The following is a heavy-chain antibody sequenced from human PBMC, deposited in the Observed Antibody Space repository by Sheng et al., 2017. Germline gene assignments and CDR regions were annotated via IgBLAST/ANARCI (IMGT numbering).Heavy chain of an antibody. Sequence: QVQLVQSGAEVKKPGSSVKVSCKASGGTFSSYTISWVRQAPGQGLEWMGRIIPILGIANYAQKFQGRVTITADKSTSTAYMELSSLRSEDTAVYYCARDHSYDSSGYYDNWFDPWGQGTLVTVSS. D-gene: IGHD3-22*01. CDR1: GGTFSSYT. CDR3: ARDHSYDSSGYYDNWFDP. CDR2: IIPILGIA. J-gene: IGHJ5*02. V-gene: IGHV1-69*08.